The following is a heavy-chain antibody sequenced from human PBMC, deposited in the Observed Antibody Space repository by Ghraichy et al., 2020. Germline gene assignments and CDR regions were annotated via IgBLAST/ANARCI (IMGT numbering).Heavy chain of an antibody. CDR2: INHSGST. V-gene: IGHV4-34*01. CDR1: GGSFSGNY. CDR3: ALYNWNYVDGWFDP. D-gene: IGHD1-7*01. J-gene: IGHJ5*02. Sequence: SETLSLTCAVYGGSFSGNYWSWIRQPPGKGLEWIGGINHSGSTSYNPSLKSRVTISVDTSKNQFSLKLSSVTAADTAVYYCALYNWNYVDGWFDPWGQGTLVTVSS.